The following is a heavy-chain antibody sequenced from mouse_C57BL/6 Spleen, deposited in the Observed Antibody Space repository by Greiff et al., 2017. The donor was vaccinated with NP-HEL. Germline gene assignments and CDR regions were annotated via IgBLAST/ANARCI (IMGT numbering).Heavy chain of an antibody. CDR1: GFSLTSYG. D-gene: IGHD2-1*01. CDR2: IWSGGST. Sequence: VQLKQSGPGLVQPSQSLSITCTVSGFSLTSYGVHWVRQSPGKGLEWLGVIWSGGSTDYNAAFISRLSISKDNSKSQVFFKMNSLQADDTAIYYCARNRNGNYWFAYWGQGTLVTVSA. CDR3: ARNRNGNYWFAY. V-gene: IGHV2-2*01. J-gene: IGHJ3*01.